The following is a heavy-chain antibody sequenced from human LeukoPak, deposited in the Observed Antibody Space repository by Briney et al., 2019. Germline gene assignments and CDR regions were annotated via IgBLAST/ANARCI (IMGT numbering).Heavy chain of an antibody. J-gene: IGHJ4*02. CDR3: ARGLDKSDYWSGYFLAY. CDR1: GYTFTGYY. CDR2: INPNSGGT. D-gene: IGHD3-3*01. V-gene: IGHV1-2*02. Sequence: GASVKVSCKASGYTFTGYYMYWVRQAPGQGLEWMGWINPNSGGTNYAQTFQGRVTMTRDTSISTAYMELSRLRSDDTAVYYCARGLDKSDYWSGYFLAYWGQGTLVTVSS.